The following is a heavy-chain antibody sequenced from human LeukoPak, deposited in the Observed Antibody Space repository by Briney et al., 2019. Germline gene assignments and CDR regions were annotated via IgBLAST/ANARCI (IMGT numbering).Heavy chain of an antibody. Sequence: ASVKVSCKASGYTFTGYYMHWVRQAPGQGLEWMGWINPNSGGTNYAQKFQGRVTMTRDTSISTAYMELSRLRSDDTAVYYCARAGPYSSSWYLSFDYFDYWGQGTLVTVSS. D-gene: IGHD6-13*01. J-gene: IGHJ4*02. V-gene: IGHV1-2*02. CDR3: ARAGPYSSSWYLSFDYFDY. CDR1: GYTFTGYY. CDR2: INPNSGGT.